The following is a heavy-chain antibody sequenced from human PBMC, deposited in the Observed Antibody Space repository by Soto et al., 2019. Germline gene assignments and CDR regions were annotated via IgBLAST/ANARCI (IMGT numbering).Heavy chain of an antibody. CDR2: ISYDGSNK. CDR1: GFTFSSYG. Sequence: GGSLRLSCAASGFTFSSYGMHWVRQAPGKGLEWVAVISYDGSNKYYADSVKGRFTISRDNSKNTLYLQMNSLRAEETAVYYCAKGGGYSSSWYYFDYWGQGTLVTVSS. D-gene: IGHD6-13*01. J-gene: IGHJ4*02. V-gene: IGHV3-30*18. CDR3: AKGGGYSSSWYYFDY.